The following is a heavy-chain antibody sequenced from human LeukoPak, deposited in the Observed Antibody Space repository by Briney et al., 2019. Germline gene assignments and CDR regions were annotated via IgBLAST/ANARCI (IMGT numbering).Heavy chain of an antibody. CDR3: AKGRGTTVTSAADY. CDR2: ISGSNDNT. D-gene: IGHD4-17*01. CDR1: GFTFSSYA. V-gene: IGHV3-23*01. J-gene: IGHJ4*02. Sequence: GGSLRLSCAASGFTFSSYAMSWVRQAPGKGLEWVSSISGSNDNTYYADSVKDRFTISRDNSKNTLSLQMNSLRAEDTAVYYCAKGRGTTVTSAADYWGQGTLVTVSS.